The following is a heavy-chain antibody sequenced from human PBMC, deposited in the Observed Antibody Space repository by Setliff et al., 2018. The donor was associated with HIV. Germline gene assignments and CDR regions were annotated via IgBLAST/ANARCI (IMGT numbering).Heavy chain of an antibody. CDR3: ARAWAMQQLVPAY. J-gene: IGHJ4*02. CDR1: GFTFSDFS. D-gene: IGHD6-6*01. V-gene: IGHV3-48*01. Sequence: GGSLRLSCAASGFTFSDFSMNWVRQAPGKGPEWVSYISIYSSNIYYADSVEGRFTISRDNADNSLYLQMNSLRVEDTAIYYCARAWAMQQLVPAYWGQGTLVTVSS. CDR2: ISIYSSNI.